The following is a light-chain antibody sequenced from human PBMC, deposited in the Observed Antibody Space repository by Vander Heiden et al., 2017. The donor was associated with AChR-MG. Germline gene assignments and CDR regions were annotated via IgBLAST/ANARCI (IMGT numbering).Light chain of an antibody. CDR3: PAWDGPTVV. V-gene: IGLV3-1*01. J-gene: IGLJ2*01. CDR2: QNP. CDR1: QLGNKY. Sequence: FDLTQPPSVSVSPGQTATIACSADQLGNKYVCWYQQKPGQSPVQFIYQNPNRPSGIPERFSGSKSGKNATLTISGTQAIDEADYYCPAWDGPTVVCGGGTKL.